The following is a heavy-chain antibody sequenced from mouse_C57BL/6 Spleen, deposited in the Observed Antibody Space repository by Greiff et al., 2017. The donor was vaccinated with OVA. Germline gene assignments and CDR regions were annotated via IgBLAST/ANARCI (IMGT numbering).Heavy chain of an antibody. V-gene: IGHV1-81*01. CDR3: ARSEAQRYYFDY. CDR1: GYTFPSYG. D-gene: IGHD3-2*02. CDR2: IYPRSGNT. Sequence: VQLQESGAELARPGASVKLSCKASGYTFPSYGISWVKQRTGQGLEWIGEIYPRSGNTYYNEKFKGKATLTADKSSSTAYMELRSLTSEDSAVYFCARSEAQRYYFDYWGQGTTLTVSS. J-gene: IGHJ2*01.